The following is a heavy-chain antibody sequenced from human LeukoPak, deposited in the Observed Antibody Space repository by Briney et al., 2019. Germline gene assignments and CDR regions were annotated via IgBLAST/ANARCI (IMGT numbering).Heavy chain of an antibody. CDR3: ARVMAASVWRSYGSYYYYYYMDV. CDR1: GFTFNNYW. CDR2: IKEDGSEK. D-gene: IGHD3-16*01. V-gene: IGHV3-7*01. Sequence: GGSLRLSCAASGFTFNNYWMGWVRQAPGKRLEWVANIKEDGSEKNYVDSVKGRFTISRDNAKNSLYLQMSSLRAADTAVYYCARVMAASVWRSYGSYYYYYYMDVWGKGTTVTVSS. J-gene: IGHJ6*03.